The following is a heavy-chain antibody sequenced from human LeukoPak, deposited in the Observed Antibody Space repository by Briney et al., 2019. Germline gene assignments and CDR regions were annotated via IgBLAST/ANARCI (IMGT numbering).Heavy chain of an antibody. CDR3: AKDDDGHHHGVDH. CDR2: IIPILDVP. V-gene: IGHV1-69*04. J-gene: IGHJ4*02. Sequence: ASVKVSCKASGDTFSSYAISWVRQAPGQGLEWMGRIIPILDVPNYAQKFQGRVTITADKSTSTAYMELSSLRADDTALYYCAKDDDGHHHGVDHWGQGTLVTVSS. CDR1: GDTFSSYA. D-gene: IGHD4-17*01.